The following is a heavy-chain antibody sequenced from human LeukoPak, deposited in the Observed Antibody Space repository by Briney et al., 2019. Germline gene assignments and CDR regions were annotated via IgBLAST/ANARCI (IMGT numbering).Heavy chain of an antibody. CDR2: INPNSGGT. CDR1: GYTFTGYY. J-gene: IGHJ6*02. D-gene: IGHD6-13*01. CDR3: ARVAAGTPVGYYYYGMDV. Sequence: ASVKVSCKASGYTFTGYYMHWVRQAPGQGIEWMGWINPNSGGTNYAQKFQGRVTMTRDTSISTAYMELSRLRSDDTAVYYCARVAAGTPVGYYYYGMDVWGQGTTVTVSS. V-gene: IGHV1-2*02.